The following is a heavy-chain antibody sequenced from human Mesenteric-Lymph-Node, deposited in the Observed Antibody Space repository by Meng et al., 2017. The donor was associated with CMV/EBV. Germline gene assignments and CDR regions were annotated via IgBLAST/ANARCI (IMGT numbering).Heavy chain of an antibody. CDR3: ARVDVGAKLYDAFDI. CDR1: GYTFNSYG. J-gene: IGHJ3*02. CDR2: ISAYNGNT. Sequence: ASVKVSCKASGYTFNSYGITWVRQAPGQGLEWVGWISAYNGNTNFAEQFKDRVTMTTDTSTTTAYLELRSLRSDDTAVYYCARVDVGAKLYDAFDIWGQGTMVTVSS. D-gene: IGHD1-26*01. V-gene: IGHV1-18*01.